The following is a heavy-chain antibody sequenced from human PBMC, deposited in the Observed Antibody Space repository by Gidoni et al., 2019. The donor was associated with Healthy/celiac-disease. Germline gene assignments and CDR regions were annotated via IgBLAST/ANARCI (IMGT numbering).Heavy chain of an antibody. V-gene: IGHV3-21*01. CDR1: GFTFSSYS. J-gene: IGHJ3*02. CDR2: ISSSSSYI. D-gene: IGHD3-22*01. Sequence: EVQLVESGGGLVKPGGSLRLSCAASGFTFSSYSMNWVRQAPGKGLEWVSSISSSSSYIYYADSVKGRFTISRDNAKNSLYLQMNSLRAEDTAVYYCARDRAYDSSAQGAFDIWGQGTMVTVSS. CDR3: ARDRAYDSSAQGAFDI.